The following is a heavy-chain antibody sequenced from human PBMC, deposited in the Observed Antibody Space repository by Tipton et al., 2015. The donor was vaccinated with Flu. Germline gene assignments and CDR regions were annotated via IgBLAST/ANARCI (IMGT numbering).Heavy chain of an antibody. D-gene: IGHD3-10*01. J-gene: IGHJ2*01. Sequence: LRLSCAASGFTFSSYGMHWVRQAPGKGLEWVAVIWYDGSNKYYADSVKGRFTISRDNSKNTLYLQMNSLRAEDTAVYYCARGYMVRGVGSGYFDLWGRGTLVTVSS. CDR3: ARGYMVRGVGSGYFDL. CDR1: GFTFSSYG. V-gene: IGHV3-33*08. CDR2: IWYDGSNK.